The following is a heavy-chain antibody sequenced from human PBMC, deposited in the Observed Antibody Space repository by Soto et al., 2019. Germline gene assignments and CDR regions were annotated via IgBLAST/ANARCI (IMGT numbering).Heavy chain of an antibody. J-gene: IGHJ4*02. CDR3: PRDAGTDGYSSGWYVY. V-gene: IGHV3-48*03. Sequence: GGSLRLSCAASGFTFSSYEMNWVRQAPGKGLEWVSYISSSGSTIYYADSVKGRFTISRDNAKNSLYLQMNSLRAEDTAVYYCPRDAGTDGYSSGWYVYWGQGTLVTVSS. D-gene: IGHD6-19*01. CDR2: ISSSGSTI. CDR1: GFTFSSYE.